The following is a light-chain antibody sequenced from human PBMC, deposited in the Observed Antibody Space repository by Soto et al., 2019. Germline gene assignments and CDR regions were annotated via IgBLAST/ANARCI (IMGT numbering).Light chain of an antibody. Sequence: EIMLTQSPGTLYLSPGERATLSCRASQSVNNNYFAWYQHKPGQAPRLLIYSASSRATGIPARFSGSGSGTDFTLTISSLEPEDFAVYYCQQRNNWPLTFGGGTKVDI. J-gene: IGKJ4*02. V-gene: IGKV3D-20*02. CDR1: QSVNNNY. CDR2: SAS. CDR3: QQRNNWPLT.